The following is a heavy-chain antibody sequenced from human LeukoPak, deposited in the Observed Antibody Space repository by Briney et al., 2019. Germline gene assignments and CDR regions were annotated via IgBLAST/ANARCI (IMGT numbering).Heavy chain of an antibody. D-gene: IGHD3-16*02. CDR3: ARGEMITFGGVIVISTFDI. J-gene: IGHJ3*02. Sequence: ASVKVSCKASGYHFTDYYIQWVRQAPGQGLEWMGYINPTSGGTNYAQEFQGRVTMTRDTSISTAYMELSRLTSDDTAVYYCARGEMITFGGVIVISTFDIWGQGTMVTVS. CDR2: INPTSGGT. V-gene: IGHV1-2*02. CDR1: GYHFTDYY.